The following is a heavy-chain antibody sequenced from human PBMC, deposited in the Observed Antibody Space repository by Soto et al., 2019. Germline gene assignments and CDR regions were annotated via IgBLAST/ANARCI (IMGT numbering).Heavy chain of an antibody. CDR3: ARGLITLAGGAFDI. CDR2: ISSDETNE. V-gene: IGHV3-33*01. J-gene: IGHJ3*02. D-gene: IGHD3-16*01. Sequence: PGGSLRLSCAASGFTFRSSVVHWVRQAPGKGLEWVAVISSDETNEDYADSVKGRFTISRDNSKNTLYLQMNSLRAEDTAVYYCARGLITLAGGAFDIWGQGTMDTVSS. CDR1: GFTFRSSV.